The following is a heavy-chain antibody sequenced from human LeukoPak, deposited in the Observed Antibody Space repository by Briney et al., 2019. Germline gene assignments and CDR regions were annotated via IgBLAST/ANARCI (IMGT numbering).Heavy chain of an antibody. CDR3: ARALWFGETFPAY. Sequence: GGSLRLSCAASGFTFSSYSMNWVRQAPGKGLEWVSSISSSSSYIYYADSVKGRFTISRDNAKNSLYLQMNSLRAENTAVYYCARALWFGETFPAYWGQGTLVTVSS. CDR1: GFTFSSYS. D-gene: IGHD3-10*01. J-gene: IGHJ4*02. CDR2: ISSSSSYI. V-gene: IGHV3-21*01.